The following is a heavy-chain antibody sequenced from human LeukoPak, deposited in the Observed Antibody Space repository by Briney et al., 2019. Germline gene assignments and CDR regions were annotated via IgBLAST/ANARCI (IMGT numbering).Heavy chain of an antibody. V-gene: IGHV4-39*07. J-gene: IGHJ6*03. D-gene: IGHD3-16*01. CDR1: GGSISSSSYY. Sequence: PSETLSLTCTVSGGSISSSSYYWGWIRQPPGKGLEWIGNIYYRGNTYFNPSLKSRVIISVDTSKNQFSLKLTSVTAADTAVYYCARETSQKGAHYMDVWGKGTTITISS. CDR3: ARETSQKGAHYMDV. CDR2: IYYRGNT.